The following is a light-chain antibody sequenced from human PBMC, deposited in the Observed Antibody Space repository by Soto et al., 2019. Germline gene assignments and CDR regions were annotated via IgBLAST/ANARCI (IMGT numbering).Light chain of an antibody. CDR1: QSINIY. J-gene: IGKJ2*01. V-gene: IGKV1-39*01. Sequence: IQMTQSPSSLSASVGDSVTVTCRASQSINIYLNWYQQKPGKAPTLLIYGASSLQSGVPSRFTGGGSRTAFTLSISRLQPEDFATYYCHQSYRSPYTFGQGTKLEI. CDR2: GAS. CDR3: HQSYRSPYT.